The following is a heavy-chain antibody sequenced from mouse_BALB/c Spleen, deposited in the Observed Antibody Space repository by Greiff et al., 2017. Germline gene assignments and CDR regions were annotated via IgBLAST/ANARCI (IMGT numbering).Heavy chain of an antibody. J-gene: IGHJ3*01. CDR3: TRSGYGNPAWFAY. CDR2: INPSNGGT. CDR1: GYTFTSYY. Sequence: VQLQESGAELVKPGASVKLSCKASGYTFTSYYMYWVKQRPGQGLEWIGGINPSNGGTNFNEKFKSKATLTVDKSSSTAYMQLSSLTSEDSAVYYCTRSGYGNPAWFAYWGQGTLVTVSA. V-gene: IGHV1S81*02. D-gene: IGHD2-10*02.